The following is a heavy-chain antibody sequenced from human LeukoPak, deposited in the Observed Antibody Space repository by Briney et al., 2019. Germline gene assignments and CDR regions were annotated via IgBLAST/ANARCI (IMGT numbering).Heavy chain of an antibody. Sequence: PGGSLRLSCAASGFAFSSYWMYWVRQAPGKGLVWVSRINTDGSNTGYADFLKGRFTISRDNAKNTLYLQMNSLRVEDTAVYYCVSGLISAANTNYWGQGTLVTVSS. J-gene: IGHJ4*02. CDR3: VSGLISAANTNY. CDR1: GFAFSSYW. CDR2: INTDGSNT. V-gene: IGHV3-74*01. D-gene: IGHD6-13*01.